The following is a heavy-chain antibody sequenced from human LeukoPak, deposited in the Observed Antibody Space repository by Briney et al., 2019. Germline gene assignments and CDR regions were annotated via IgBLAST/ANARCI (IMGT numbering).Heavy chain of an antibody. CDR2: INPNSGGT. D-gene: IGHD2-15*01. Sequence: ASVKVSCKASGYTFTGYYMHWVRQAPGQGLEWMGWINPNSGGTNYAQKFQGRVTMTRDTSISTAYMELSRLRSDDTAVYYCARASVGYCSGGSCYQLDEYYFDYWGQGTLVTVSS. CDR3: ARASVGYCSGGSCYQLDEYYFDY. CDR1: GYTFTGYY. J-gene: IGHJ4*02. V-gene: IGHV1-2*02.